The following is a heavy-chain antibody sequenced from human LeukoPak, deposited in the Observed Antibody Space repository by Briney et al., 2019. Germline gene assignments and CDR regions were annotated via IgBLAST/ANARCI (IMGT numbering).Heavy chain of an antibody. Sequence: SETLSLTCSVFGGPITGYYWSWIRQPPGKGLEWIGYVSYRGSTNYNPSLKSRVTISVDTSKNQFSLKLSSVTAADTTVYYCARPYSSNWYDAFHFWGQGTMVTVSS. D-gene: IGHD6-13*01. CDR2: VSYRGST. V-gene: IGHV4-59*01. J-gene: IGHJ3*01. CDR3: ARPYSSNWYDAFHF. CDR1: GGPITGYY.